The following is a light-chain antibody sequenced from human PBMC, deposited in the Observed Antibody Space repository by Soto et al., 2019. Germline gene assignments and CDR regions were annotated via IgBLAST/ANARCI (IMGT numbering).Light chain of an antibody. CDR3: QQYNDYPWT. Sequence: DIQLSQSPSLLCASVGDRVTITCRASQGISTYLAWYQQTSGKAPKILISAASTLQRGVPSRFRGSGSGTEFTLTISRLQPDDFQTYYCQQYNDYPWTFGQGTKVDIK. CDR1: QGISTY. J-gene: IGKJ1*01. V-gene: IGKV1-9*01. CDR2: AAS.